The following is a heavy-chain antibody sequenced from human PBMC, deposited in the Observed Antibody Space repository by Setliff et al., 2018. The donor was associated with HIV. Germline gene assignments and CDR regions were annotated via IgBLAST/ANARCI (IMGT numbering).Heavy chain of an antibody. J-gene: IGHJ4*02. D-gene: IGHD3-16*02. CDR2: ISTYNGNT. Sequence: ASVKVSCKASGYTFTSYGISWVRQAPGQGLEWMGWISTYNGNTNYAQKLQGRVTMTTDTSTSTAYMELRSLRSGDTAVYYCARTRVADYVWGSYRQPIDYWGQGTLVTVSS. CDR3: ARTRVADYVWGSYRQPIDY. V-gene: IGHV1-18*01. CDR1: GYTFTSYG.